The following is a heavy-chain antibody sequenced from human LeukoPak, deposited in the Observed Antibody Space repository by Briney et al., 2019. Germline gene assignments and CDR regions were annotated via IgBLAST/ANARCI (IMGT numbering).Heavy chain of an antibody. CDR2: INHSGSI. J-gene: IGHJ6*02. CDR1: GVSFRGYY. V-gene: IGHV4-34*01. D-gene: IGHD3-16*01. Sequence: SETLSLTCAAYGVSFRGYYWSWIRQSPGKGLEWIGEINHSGSINYNPSLKSRVTISADTSKNQFSLRLRSVTAADTAVYFCARGVTTFGGWSGGRMDVWGQGTTVTVSS. CDR3: ARGVTTFGGWSGGRMDV.